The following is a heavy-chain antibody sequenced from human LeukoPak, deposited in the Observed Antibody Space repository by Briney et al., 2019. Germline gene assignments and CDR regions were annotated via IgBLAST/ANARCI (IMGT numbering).Heavy chain of an antibody. CDR3: ARAFATSRGY. D-gene: IGHD3-3*01. Sequence: PGRSLRLSCAASGFTFRSFWMYWVRQAPGKGLEWVANVKEDGTEKYYVDSVKGRFTISRDNSKNSLFLQMNSLRVEDTAVYYCARAFATSRGYWGQGTLVTVSS. V-gene: IGHV3-7*04. CDR2: VKEDGTEK. CDR1: GFTFRSFW. J-gene: IGHJ4*02.